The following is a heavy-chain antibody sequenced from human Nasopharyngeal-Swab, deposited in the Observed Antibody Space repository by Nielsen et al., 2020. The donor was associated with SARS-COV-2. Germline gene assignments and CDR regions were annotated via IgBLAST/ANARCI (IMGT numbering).Heavy chain of an antibody. CDR2: INPSGIT. Sequence: SETLSLTCAVYGGSFSGYYWAWVRQSPGKGLEWIGEINPSGITKYNPSLKSRVTLSVDTSKNQFSLRLNSVTAADTAVYYCARAMIRGEWDYWGQGNLVTVSS. D-gene: IGHD3-10*01. V-gene: IGHV4-34*01. CDR3: ARAMIRGEWDY. J-gene: IGHJ4*02. CDR1: GGSFSGYY.